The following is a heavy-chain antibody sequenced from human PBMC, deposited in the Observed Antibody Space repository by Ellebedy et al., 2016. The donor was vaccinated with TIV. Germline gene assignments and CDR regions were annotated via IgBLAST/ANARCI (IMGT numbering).Heavy chain of an antibody. CDR2: IYYSGST. J-gene: IGHJ5*02. Sequence: MPSETLSLTCTVSGGSISSYYWSWIRQPPGKGLEWIGYIYYSGSTNYNPSLKSRVTISVDTSKNQFSLKLSSVTAADTAVYYCARVSYDSSGYYYNWFDPWGQGTLVTVSS. V-gene: IGHV4-59*01. CDR3: ARVSYDSSGYYYNWFDP. D-gene: IGHD3-22*01. CDR1: GGSISSYY.